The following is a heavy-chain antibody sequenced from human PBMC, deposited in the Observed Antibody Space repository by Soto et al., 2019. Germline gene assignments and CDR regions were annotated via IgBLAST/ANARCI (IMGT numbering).Heavy chain of an antibody. CDR2: LSYDGSNK. Sequence: QVQLVESGGGVVQPGRSLRLSCAASVFTFSSNAMHWVRQAPGKGLEWVAVLSYDGSNKYYADSVKGRFTISRDNSKNTLYLQMDSLRTEDTALYYCARDVESGSSQYYYYFYGMDVWGQGTTVTVSS. D-gene: IGHD1-26*01. J-gene: IGHJ6*02. V-gene: IGHV3-30-3*01. CDR1: VFTFSSNA. CDR3: ARDVESGSSQYYYYFYGMDV.